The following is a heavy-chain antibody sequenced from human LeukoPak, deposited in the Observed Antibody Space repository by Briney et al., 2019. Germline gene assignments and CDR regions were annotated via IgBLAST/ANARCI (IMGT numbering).Heavy chain of an antibody. CDR1: GFTFSGYG. D-gene: IGHD3-22*01. CDR2: VSGGGAGI. CDR3: AKDRGYYDSSGYYSDY. Sequence: GGSLRLSCAASGFTFSGYGMIWVRQAPGKGLQWVSGVSGGGAGIYYTDSVKGRFTISRDNSKNTLYLQMNSLRAEDTAVYYCAKDRGYYDSSGYYSDYWGQGTLVTVSS. J-gene: IGHJ4*02. V-gene: IGHV3-23*01.